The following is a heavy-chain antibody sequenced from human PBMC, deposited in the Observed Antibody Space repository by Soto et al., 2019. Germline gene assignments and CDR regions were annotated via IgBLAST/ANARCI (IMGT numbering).Heavy chain of an antibody. V-gene: IGHV4-34*01. CDR1: GGSFSGYY. J-gene: IGHJ4*02. Sequence: QVQLQQWGAGLLKPSETLSLTCAVYGGSFSGYYWSWIRQPPGKGLEWIGEINHSGSTNFNPSLKSRVTISVDTSKNQFSLKLSSVTAADTAVYYCARGGEGSSWYKEYYFDYWGQGTLVTVSS. CDR2: INHSGST. CDR3: ARGGEGSSWYKEYYFDY. D-gene: IGHD6-13*01.